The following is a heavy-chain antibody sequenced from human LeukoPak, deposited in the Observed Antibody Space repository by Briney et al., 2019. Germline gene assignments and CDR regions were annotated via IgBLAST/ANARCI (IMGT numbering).Heavy chain of an antibody. CDR2: ISGSGGST. D-gene: IGHD3-3*01. V-gene: IGHV3-23*01. J-gene: IGHJ4*02. CDR3: AKDRYYDFWSGYFDY. Sequence: GGSLRLSCAASGFTFSSYAMSWVRQAPGKGLEWVSAISGSGGSTYYADSVKGRFTISRDNSKNTLYLQMNSLRAEDTAVYYCAKDRYYDFWSGYFDYWGQGTLVTVSS. CDR1: GFTFSSYA.